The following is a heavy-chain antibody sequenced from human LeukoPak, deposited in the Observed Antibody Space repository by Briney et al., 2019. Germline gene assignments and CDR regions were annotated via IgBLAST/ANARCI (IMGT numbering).Heavy chain of an antibody. V-gene: IGHV4-30-4*08. Sequence: PSETLSLTCTVSGGSISSGAYYWSWIRQHPGKGLEWIGYIYYSGSTYYSPSLKSRVTISIDTYKNQFSLKLSSVTAADTAVYYCARLNCSGGSCYSVDHWGQGTLVTVSS. CDR3: ARLNCSGGSCYSVDH. D-gene: IGHD2-15*01. CDR2: IYYSGST. CDR1: GGSISSGAYY. J-gene: IGHJ5*02.